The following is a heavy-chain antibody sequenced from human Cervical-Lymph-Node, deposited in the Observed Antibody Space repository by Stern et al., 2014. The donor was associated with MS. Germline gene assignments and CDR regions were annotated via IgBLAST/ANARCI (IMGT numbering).Heavy chain of an antibody. V-gene: IGHV3-21*01. J-gene: IGHJ4*02. CDR3: ARGRGGNYRYYFDY. CDR1: GFTFSSYS. Sequence: QLVESGGGQVKPGGALRLSCAASGFTFSSYSMNWVRQAPGKGLEWVASISSGVSYIYYADSLKGRFTFSRDNAKNSLYLQMNSLRAEDTSVYYCARGRGGNYRYYFDYWGQGTLVTVSS. CDR2: ISSGVSYI. D-gene: IGHD4-23*01.